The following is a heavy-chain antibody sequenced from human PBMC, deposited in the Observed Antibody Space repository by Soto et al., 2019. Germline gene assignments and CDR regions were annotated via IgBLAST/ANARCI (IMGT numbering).Heavy chain of an antibody. Sequence: ASETPSLPCPVSGGSISRGGYYWSWIRQHPGKGLEWIGYIYYSGSTYYNPSLKSRVTISVDTSKNQFSLKLSSVTAADTAVYYCAREGQLRGYYLGYWGQGTLVTVSS. V-gene: IGHV4-31*03. J-gene: IGHJ4*02. CDR2: IYYSGST. CDR3: AREGQLRGYYLGY. D-gene: IGHD3-3*01. CDR1: GGSISRGGYY.